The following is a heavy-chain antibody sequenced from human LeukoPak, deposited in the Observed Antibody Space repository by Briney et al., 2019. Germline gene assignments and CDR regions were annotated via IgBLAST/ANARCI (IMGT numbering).Heavy chain of an antibody. Sequence: SETLSLTCAVYGGSFSGYYWSWIRQPPGKGLEWIGEINHSGSTNYNPSLKSRVTISVDTSKNQFSLKLSSVTAADAAVYYCARSQAGYSSGWYNFWGQGTLVTVSS. D-gene: IGHD6-19*01. J-gene: IGHJ4*02. CDR2: INHSGST. CDR3: ARSQAGYSSGWYNF. CDR1: GGSFSGYY. V-gene: IGHV4-34*01.